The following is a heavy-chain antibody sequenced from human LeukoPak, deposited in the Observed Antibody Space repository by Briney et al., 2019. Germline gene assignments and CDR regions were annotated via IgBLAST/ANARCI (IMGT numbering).Heavy chain of an antibody. CDR3: AREGSSGRSDAFDI. Sequence: PGRSLRLSCAASGFTFDDYAMHWVRQAPGKGLEWVSVIYSGDSTYYADSVKGRFTISRDNSKNTLYLQMNSLRAGDTAVYYCAREGSSGRSDAFDIWGQGTVVTVSS. V-gene: IGHV3-66*02. J-gene: IGHJ3*02. CDR2: IYSGDST. CDR1: GFTFDDYA. D-gene: IGHD3-22*01.